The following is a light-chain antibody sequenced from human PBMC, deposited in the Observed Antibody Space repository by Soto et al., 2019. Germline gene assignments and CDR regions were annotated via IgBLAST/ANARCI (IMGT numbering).Light chain of an antibody. Sequence: DIQMTQSPSTLSASVGDRVTITCRASQSISSWLAWYQQKPGKAPKLLIYKASSLESGVPSRFSGSGSGTEFTLTISRLQADDFATYYCQQYNSYPWTFGQETKVEIK. CDR1: QSISSW. CDR3: QQYNSYPWT. CDR2: KAS. J-gene: IGKJ1*01. V-gene: IGKV1-5*03.